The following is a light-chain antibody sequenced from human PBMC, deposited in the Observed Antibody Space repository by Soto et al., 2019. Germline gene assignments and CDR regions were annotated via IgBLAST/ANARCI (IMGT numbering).Light chain of an antibody. CDR1: QSFHTNY. Sequence: EIVLTQSPGTLSLSPGERATLSCRASQSFHTNYLAWYQHRPGQAPRLLIYGASTRATGIPARFSGSGSGTDFTLTISSLQPEDFAIYYCQHRSNWPPELSFGGGTKLEIK. J-gene: IGKJ4*01. V-gene: IGKV3-11*01. CDR3: QHRSNWPPELS. CDR2: GAS.